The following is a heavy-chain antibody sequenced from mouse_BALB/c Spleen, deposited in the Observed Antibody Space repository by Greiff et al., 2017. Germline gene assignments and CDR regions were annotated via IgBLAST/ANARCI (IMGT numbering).Heavy chain of an antibody. J-gene: IGHJ1*01. CDR3: GTLLRWCWYFDV. V-gene: IGHV3-1*02. CDR1: GYSITSGYS. Sequence: EVQRVESGPDLVKPSQSLSLTCTVTGYSITSGYSWHWIRQFPGNKLEWMGYIHYSGSTNYNPSLKSRNSITLDTSKNQFFLQLNSVTTEDTATYYCGTLLRWCWYFDVWGAGTTVTVSS. CDR2: IHYSGST. D-gene: IGHD1-2*01.